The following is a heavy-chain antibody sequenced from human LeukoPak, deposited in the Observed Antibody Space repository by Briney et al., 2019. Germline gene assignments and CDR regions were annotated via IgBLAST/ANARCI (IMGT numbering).Heavy chain of an antibody. V-gene: IGHV3-30*02. CDR1: GFTFSSYG. CDR3: AKGGSSSWANLDY. J-gene: IGHJ4*02. D-gene: IGHD6-13*01. Sequence: RGSLRLSCAASGFTFSSYGMHWVRQAPGKGLEWVAFIRYDGSNKYYADSVKGRFTISRDNSKNTLYLQMNSLRAEDTAVYYCAKGGSSSWANLDYWGQGTLVTVSS. CDR2: IRYDGSNK.